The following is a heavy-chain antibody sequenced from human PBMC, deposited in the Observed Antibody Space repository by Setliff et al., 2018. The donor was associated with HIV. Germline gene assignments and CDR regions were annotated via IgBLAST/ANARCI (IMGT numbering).Heavy chain of an antibody. Sequence: GGSVRLSCTASGFTFINAWLTWVRQAPGKGLEWIARIKRKTDGGTTDYAAPVKGRFTISRDDSKNTLYLEIDRLKPEDTATYYCTSRGTVTTRDYHFDLWGRGTLVTVSS. D-gene: IGHD4-4*01. V-gene: IGHV3-15*01. J-gene: IGHJ2*01. CDR1: GFTFINAW. CDR2: IKRKTDGGTT. CDR3: TSRGTVTTRDYHFDL.